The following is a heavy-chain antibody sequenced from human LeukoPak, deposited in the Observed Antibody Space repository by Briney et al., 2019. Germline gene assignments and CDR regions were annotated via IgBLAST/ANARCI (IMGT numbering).Heavy chain of an antibody. CDR2: ISAGGETT. CDR1: GFTFSSSA. CDR3: AKSAWFGDAPGGDF. J-gene: IGHJ4*02. Sequence: TGGSLRPSCVASGFTFSSSAMSWVRQAPGKGLEWVSAISAGGETTYYADSLKGRFTISRDNSKSILYLQMNSLRADDTALYYCAKSAWFGDAPGGDFWGQGILVTVSS. V-gene: IGHV3-23*01. D-gene: IGHD3-10*01.